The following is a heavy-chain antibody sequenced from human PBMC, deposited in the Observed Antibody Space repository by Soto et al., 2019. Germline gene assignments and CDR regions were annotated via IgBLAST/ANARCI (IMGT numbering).Heavy chain of an antibody. D-gene: IGHD3-10*02. CDR2: INAGNGNT. J-gene: IGHJ6*02. Sequence: GASVKVSCKASGYTFTSYAMHWVRQAPGQRLEWMGWINAGNGNTKYSQKFQGRVTITRDTSASTAYMELSSLRSEDTAVYYCARRGVNLDYYVDPPLDVWGQGTTVTVSS. CDR3: ARRGVNLDYYVDPPLDV. V-gene: IGHV1-3*01. CDR1: GYTFTSYA.